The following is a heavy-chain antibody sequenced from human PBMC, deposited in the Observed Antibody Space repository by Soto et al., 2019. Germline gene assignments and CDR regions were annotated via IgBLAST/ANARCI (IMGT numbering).Heavy chain of an antibody. V-gene: IGHV4-59*01. CDR3: ARDIRAAAYNWFDP. J-gene: IGHJ5*02. CDR1: GGSIRSYY. D-gene: IGHD6-13*01. Sequence: RSLTCTVSGGSIRSYYWTWIRQPPGKGLEWIGYIYNSGSPNYNPSLRSRVTMSLLTSKNQFSLKLTSVTAADTAVYYCARDIRAAAYNWFDPWGQGILVTVSS. CDR2: IYNSGSP.